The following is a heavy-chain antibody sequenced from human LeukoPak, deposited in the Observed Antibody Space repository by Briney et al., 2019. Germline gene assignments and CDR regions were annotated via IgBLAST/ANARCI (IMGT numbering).Heavy chain of an antibody. Sequence: PGGSLRLSCAASGFTFRTYWMSWVRQAPGKGLEWVASINQGGSETYYVESVKGRFTISRDNAKNSLYLQMNSLRAEDTAVYYCARVQRDYDSSGYYRRYYYYMDVWGKGTTVTVSS. V-gene: IGHV3-7*01. D-gene: IGHD3-22*01. CDR3: ARVQRDYDSSGYYRRYYYYMDV. CDR1: GFTFRTYW. J-gene: IGHJ6*03. CDR2: INQGGSET.